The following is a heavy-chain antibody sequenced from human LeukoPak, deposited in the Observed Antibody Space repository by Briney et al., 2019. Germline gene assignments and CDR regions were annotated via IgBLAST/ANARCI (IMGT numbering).Heavy chain of an antibody. CDR3: AARYYDSSGYYYDY. D-gene: IGHD3-22*01. Sequence: KSSETLSLTCAVSGGSISSGGYSWSWIRQPPGKGLEGIGYIYHSGSTYYNPSLKSRVTISVDRSKNQFSLKLSSVTAADTAVYYCAARYYDSSGYYYDYWGQGTLVTVSS. V-gene: IGHV4-30-2*01. J-gene: IGHJ4*02. CDR2: IYHSGST. CDR1: GGSISSGGYS.